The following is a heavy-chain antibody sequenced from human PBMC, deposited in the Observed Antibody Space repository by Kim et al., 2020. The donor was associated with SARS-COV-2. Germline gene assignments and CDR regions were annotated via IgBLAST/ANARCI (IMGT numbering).Heavy chain of an antibody. Sequence: GGSLRLSCAASGFTFSSYGMHWVRQAPGKGLEWVAVISYDGSNKYYADSVKGRFTISRANSKNTLYLQMNSLRAEDTAVYYCARREYSSPQGGYWGQGTLVTVSS. CDR1: GFTFSSYG. V-gene: IGHV3-30*03. CDR2: ISYDGSNK. CDR3: ARREYSSPQGGY. D-gene: IGHD6-6*01. J-gene: IGHJ4*02.